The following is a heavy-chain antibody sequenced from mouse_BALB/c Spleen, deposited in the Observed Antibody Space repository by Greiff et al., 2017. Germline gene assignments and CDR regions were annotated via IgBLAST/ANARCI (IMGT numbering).Heavy chain of an antibody. V-gene: IGHV5-9-4*01. D-gene: IGHD4-1*01. CDR3: AREGTGYAMDY. Sequence: EVQLQESGGGLVKPGGSLKLSCAASGFTFSSYAMSWVRQSPEKRLEWVAEISSGGSYTYYPDTVTGRFTISRDNAKNTLYLEMSSLRSEDTAMYYCAREGTGYAMDYWGQGTSVTVSS. CDR1: GFTFSSYA. J-gene: IGHJ4*01. CDR2: ISSGGSYT.